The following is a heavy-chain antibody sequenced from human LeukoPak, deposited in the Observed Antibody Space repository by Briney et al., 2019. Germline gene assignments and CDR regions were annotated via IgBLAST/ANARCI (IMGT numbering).Heavy chain of an antibody. CDR3: ARARRP. V-gene: IGHV4-39*07. Sequence: SETLSLTCTVSGGSVSSTSHHWDWIRQPPGQGLEWIGSIFYSGSTYYSPSLKSRVTISVDTSKNQFSLKLSSVTAADTAVYYCARARRPWGQGTLVTVSS. CDR1: GGSVSSTSHH. CDR2: IFYSGST. J-gene: IGHJ5*02.